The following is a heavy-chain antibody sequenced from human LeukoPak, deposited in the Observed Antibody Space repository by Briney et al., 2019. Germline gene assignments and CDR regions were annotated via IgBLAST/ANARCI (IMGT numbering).Heavy chain of an antibody. V-gene: IGHV4-61*02. J-gene: IGHJ4*02. CDR1: GGSISSGSYY. CDR2: IYTSGST. Sequence: SQTLSLTCTVSGGSISSGSYYWSWIRQPAGKGLEWIGRIYTSGSTNYNPFLKSRVTISVDTSKNQFSLKLSSVTAADTAVYYCAREYSGANTMIVDYWGQGTLVTVSS. D-gene: IGHD1-26*01. CDR3: AREYSGANTMIVDY.